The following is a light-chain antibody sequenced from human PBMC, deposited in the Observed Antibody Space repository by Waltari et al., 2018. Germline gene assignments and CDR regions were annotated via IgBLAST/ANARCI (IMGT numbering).Light chain of an antibody. J-gene: IGKJ2*01. CDR2: GAS. CDR3: QQYGSSPYT. CDR1: QSVSSSY. Sequence: EIVLTQSPGTLSLSPGERATLSCRASQSVSSSYLAWYQQKSGQAPRLLIYGASSRATGIPDRFSGSGSGTDFSLTISRLEPEDFAVYDCQQYGSSPYTFGQGTMLEIK. V-gene: IGKV3-20*01.